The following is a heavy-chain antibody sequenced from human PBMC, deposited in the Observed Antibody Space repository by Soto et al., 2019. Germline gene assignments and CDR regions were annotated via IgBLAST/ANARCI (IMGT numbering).Heavy chain of an antibody. CDR3: AKDRLGYSSSWYFDY. CDR1: GFSFSTCS. Sequence: PGGSLRLSCAASGFSFSTCSMNWVRQAPGKGLEWVAYITSNSNTIYYADSVKGRFTISRDNAKNSLYLQMNSLRDEDTAVYYCAKDRLGYSSSWYFDYWGQGTLVTVSS. J-gene: IGHJ4*02. V-gene: IGHV3-48*02. D-gene: IGHD6-13*01. CDR2: ITSNSNTI.